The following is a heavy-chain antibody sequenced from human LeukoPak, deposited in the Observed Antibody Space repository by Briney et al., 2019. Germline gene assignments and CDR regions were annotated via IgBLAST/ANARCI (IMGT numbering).Heavy chain of an antibody. CDR3: ARAGYSGSDFSV. V-gene: IGHV4-59*01. J-gene: IGHJ6*04. Sequence: SETLSLTCAVYGGSFSGYYWNWIRQPPGKGLEWIGYIYYSGSTNYNPSLKSRVTISVDTSKNQFSLKLSSVTATDTAVYYCARAGYSGSDFSVWGKGSTVTVSS. D-gene: IGHD5-12*01. CDR1: GGSFSGYY. CDR2: IYYSGST.